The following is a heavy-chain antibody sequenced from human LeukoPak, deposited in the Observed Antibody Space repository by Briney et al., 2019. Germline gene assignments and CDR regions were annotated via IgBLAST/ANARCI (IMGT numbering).Heavy chain of an antibody. CDR2: ISGFNGKT. Sequence: ASVKVSCKASGYIFASYGITWVRQAPGHGPEWMGWISGFNGKTEYSEKLQERVTMTTDTSASTAYMELRGLQSDDTAVYYCARDLDFGGKLSYFDHWGQGTLVTVSS. CDR3: ARDLDFGGKLSYFDH. J-gene: IGHJ4*02. D-gene: IGHD3-10*01. V-gene: IGHV1-18*01. CDR1: GYIFASYG.